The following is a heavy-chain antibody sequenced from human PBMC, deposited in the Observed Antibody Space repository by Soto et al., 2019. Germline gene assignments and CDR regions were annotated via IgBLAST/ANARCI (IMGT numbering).Heavy chain of an antibody. CDR3: APLLGGCSSVGCSPLRFAY. J-gene: IGHJ4*02. Sequence: QITLKESGPTLVKPTQTLTLTCTFSGFSLSTSGVGVGWIRQPPGKALEWLALVYWDDDKRYSPSLKSRLTIAKDTAKNRAVLTTTSMAPVDTATSSCAPLLGGCSSVGCSPLRFAYWGQGTLVTVSS. D-gene: IGHD2-2*01. CDR1: GFSLSTSGVG. V-gene: IGHV2-5*02. CDR2: VYWDDDK.